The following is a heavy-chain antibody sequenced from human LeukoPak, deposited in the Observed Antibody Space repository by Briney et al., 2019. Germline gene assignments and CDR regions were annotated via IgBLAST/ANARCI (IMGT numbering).Heavy chain of an antibody. CDR2: IYYSGST. CDR1: GGSISSYY. D-gene: IGHD6-13*01. J-gene: IGHJ4*02. V-gene: IGHV4-59*01. Sequence: PSETLSLTCTVSGGSISSYYWSWIRQPPGKGLEWIGYIYYSGSTNYNPSLKSRVTISVDTSKNQFSLKLSSVTAADTAVYYCARRRQLVYYFDYWGQGTLVTVSS. CDR3: ARRRQLVYYFDY.